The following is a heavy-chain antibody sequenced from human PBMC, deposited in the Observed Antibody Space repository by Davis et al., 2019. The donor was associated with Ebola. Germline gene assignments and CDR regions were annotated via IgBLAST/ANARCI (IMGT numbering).Heavy chain of an antibody. CDR2: ISSDSDYI. V-gene: IGHV3-21*01. CDR1: GFTFSTYS. CDR3: ARRGSSGWYLLDY. D-gene: IGHD6-19*01. J-gene: IGHJ4*02. Sequence: GGSLRLSCAASGFTFSTYSMSWVRQAPGKGLEWVSSISSDSDYIYYADSVKGRFTISRDNAKNSLYLQMNSLRAEDTAVYYCARRGSSGWYLLDYWGQGTLVTVSS.